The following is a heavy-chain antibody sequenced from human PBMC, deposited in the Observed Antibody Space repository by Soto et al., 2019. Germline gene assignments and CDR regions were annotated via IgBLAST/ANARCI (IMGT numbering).Heavy chain of an antibody. CDR2: IYYSGNT. V-gene: IGHV4-30-4*01. CDR1: GDSISNGDYY. CDR3: ARVKLLQRNFDY. D-gene: IGHD1-1*01. J-gene: IGHJ4*02. Sequence: QVQLQESGPGLVKPSQTLSLTCTVSGDSISNGDYYWSWIRQSPGRGLEWIGYIYYSGNTYYNPSLKSRLTISVDTSKNQFSLKLSSVTAADTAVYYCARVKLLQRNFDYWGQGTLVTVSS.